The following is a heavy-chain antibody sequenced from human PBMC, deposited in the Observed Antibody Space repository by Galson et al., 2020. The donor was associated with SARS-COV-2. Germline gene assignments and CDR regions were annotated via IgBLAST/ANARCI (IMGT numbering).Heavy chain of an antibody. CDR2: IWYDGSNK. D-gene: IGHD6-19*01. Sequence: GGSLRLSCAASGFTFSSYGMHWVRQAPGKGLEWVAVIWYDGSNKYYADSVKGRFTISRDNSKNTLYLQMNSLRAEDTAVYYCASPLPYSSGWYLYFQHWGQGTLVTVSS. V-gene: IGHV3-33*01. CDR1: GFTFSSYG. CDR3: ASPLPYSSGWYLYFQH. J-gene: IGHJ1*01.